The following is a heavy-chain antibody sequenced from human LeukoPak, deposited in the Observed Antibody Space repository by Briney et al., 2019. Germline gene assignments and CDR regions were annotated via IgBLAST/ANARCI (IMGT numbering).Heavy chain of an antibody. Sequence: MSSETLSLTCTVSGGSISSYYWSWIRQSPGKGLEWIGYIYYSGSTNYNPSLKSRVTISVDTSKNQFSLKLSSVTAADTAVYYCARLAYYYDSSGYHIDYWGQGTLVTVSS. CDR3: ARLAYYYDSSGYHIDY. CDR1: GGSISSYY. CDR2: IYYSGST. J-gene: IGHJ4*02. D-gene: IGHD3-22*01. V-gene: IGHV4-59*08.